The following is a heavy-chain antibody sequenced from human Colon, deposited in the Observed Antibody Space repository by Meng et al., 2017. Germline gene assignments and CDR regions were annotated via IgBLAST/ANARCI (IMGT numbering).Heavy chain of an antibody. J-gene: IGHJ4*02. V-gene: IGHV3-15*01. Sequence: VLLVGSGGGLVKPGGSLRLSLAVSGFSFSNAWMTWVRQVPGKGLEWVGRIKSKTDGETTDYAAPVKGRFTISRDDSKNTLYLQMSSLKTEDTALYFCTRGGPEGNYFDYWGQGTLVTVSS. CDR3: TRGGPEGNYFDY. CDR1: GFSFSNAW. CDR2: IKSKTDGETT.